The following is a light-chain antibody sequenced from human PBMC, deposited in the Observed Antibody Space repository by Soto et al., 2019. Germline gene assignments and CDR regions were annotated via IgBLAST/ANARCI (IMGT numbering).Light chain of an antibody. CDR1: QSVSNNY. J-gene: IGKJ1*01. V-gene: IGKV3-20*01. CDR3: QQYGSSWT. Sequence: EIVLTQSPGTLSLSPGERATLSCRASQSVSNNYLAWYQQKPGQAPRLLIYDASNRATGIPARFSGSGSGTDFTLTISGLEPEDFAVYYCQQYGSSWTFGQGTKGDIK. CDR2: DAS.